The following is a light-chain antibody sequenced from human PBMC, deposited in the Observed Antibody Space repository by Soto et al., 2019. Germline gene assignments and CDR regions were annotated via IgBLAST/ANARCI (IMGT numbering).Light chain of an antibody. CDR2: KAS. Sequence: DTQMTQSPSTVSASVGGTVTITCRASQTISSWLAWYQQKPGEAPKLLIEKASSLESEVPSRFSGSGAGIEFTLTISSLQPDDFATYYCQQYSYYPWTFGQGTKVEIQ. V-gene: IGKV1-5*03. CDR3: QQYSYYPWT. J-gene: IGKJ1*01. CDR1: QTISSW.